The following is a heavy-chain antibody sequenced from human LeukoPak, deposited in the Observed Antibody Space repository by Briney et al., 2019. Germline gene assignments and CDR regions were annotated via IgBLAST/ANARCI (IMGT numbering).Heavy chain of an antibody. D-gene: IGHD1-1*01. Sequence: PGGSLRLSCAVSGFIFSDYGFHGVRQAPGKGLEWVAVTRFDGSIKQYADSVKGRFTISRDDSKNTLYLQTNFLKSEDTAVYYCARWGGTRQYYFDYWGQGTLVTVSS. J-gene: IGHJ4*02. CDR3: ARWGGTRQYYFDY. V-gene: IGHV3-33*01. CDR2: TRFDGSIK. CDR1: GFIFSDYG.